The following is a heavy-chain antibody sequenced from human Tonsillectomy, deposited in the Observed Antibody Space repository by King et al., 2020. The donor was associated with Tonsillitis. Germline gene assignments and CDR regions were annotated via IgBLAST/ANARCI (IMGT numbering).Heavy chain of an antibody. D-gene: IGHD5-18*01. J-gene: IGHJ3*02. Sequence: QLVQSGGGVVQPGRSLRLSCVASGFTFSTYAMHWVRQAPGKGLEWVAVISYDGSNTYLADSLKGRFTISRDNSKNTLFLQMDSLRAEDTAVYYCARVGIQLWLLGEGAFDIWGQGTMVTVSS. V-gene: IGHV3-30*17. CDR3: ARVGIQLWLLGEGAFDI. CDR1: GFTFSTYA. CDR2: ISYDGSNT.